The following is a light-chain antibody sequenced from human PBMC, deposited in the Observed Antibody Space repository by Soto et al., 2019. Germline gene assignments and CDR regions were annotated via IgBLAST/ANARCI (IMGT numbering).Light chain of an antibody. CDR3: SSYTSSSTWV. J-gene: IGLJ3*02. V-gene: IGLV2-14*01. CDR2: DVS. Sequence: QSALTQPASVSGSPGQSITIPCTGTSSDVGGYNYVSWYQQHPGKAPKLIIYDVSNRPSGVSNRVSGSKCGNTASLTISGLQAEDDADYYCSSYTSSSTWVFGGGTKLTVL. CDR1: SSDVGGYNY.